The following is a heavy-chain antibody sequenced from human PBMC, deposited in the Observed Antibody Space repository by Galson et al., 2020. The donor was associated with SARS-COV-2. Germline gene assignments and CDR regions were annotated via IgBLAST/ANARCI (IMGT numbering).Heavy chain of an antibody. J-gene: IGHJ4*02. D-gene: IGHD2-2*01. V-gene: IGHV3-64D*09. CDR3: PAYSSTRQSF. CDR2: MSSNGGTT. Sequence: GGSLRLSCLASGFTFSDYAMHWVRQAPGKGLQYVSAMSSNGGTTFYIDSVNDRFTMSRDNSKNTFYLQMTGLRLEDTAVYYCPAYSSTRQSFWGQGTLVTVSS. CDR1: GFTFSDYA.